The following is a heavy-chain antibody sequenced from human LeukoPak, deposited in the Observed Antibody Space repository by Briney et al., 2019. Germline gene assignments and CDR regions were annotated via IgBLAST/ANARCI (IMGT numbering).Heavy chain of an antibody. CDR2: IYTGGTT. CDR3: AKAPGVVVEPLYYYGMDD. D-gene: IGHD2-15*01. Sequence: GGSETPVCALSAFTVSSTYTSWARLAPGGGLGWVSFIYTGGTTNYAASVEGGLTSSRHISKSRLYIQMNSLRDEDTAVYYCAKAPGVVVEPLYYYGMDDWGQGTTVTVSS. V-gene: IGHV3-53*04. CDR1: AFTVSSTY. J-gene: IGHJ6*02.